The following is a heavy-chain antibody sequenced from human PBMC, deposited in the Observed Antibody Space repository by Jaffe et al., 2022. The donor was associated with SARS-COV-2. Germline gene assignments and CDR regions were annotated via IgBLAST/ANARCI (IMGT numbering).Heavy chain of an antibody. CDR3: ARGDGSGQDFYYL. D-gene: IGHD6-19*01. J-gene: IGHJ2*01. CDR1: GASMSSSC. CDR2: ICYIGNA. Sequence: QVQLQESGPGLVKPSETLSLTCTVSGASMSSSCWGWIRQPPGEGLEWIGYICYIGNANYTPSLKSRVTISEDTSKNQLSLKLTSVTAADTAVYYCARGDGSGQDFYYLWGRGTLVTVSS. V-gene: IGHV4-59*01.